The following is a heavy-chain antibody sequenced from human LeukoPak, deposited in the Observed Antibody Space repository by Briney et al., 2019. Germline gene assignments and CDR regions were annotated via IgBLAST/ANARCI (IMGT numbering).Heavy chain of an antibody. CDR1: GYTFTTYG. CDR2: ISTYIGNT. Sequence: GASVKVSCKTSGYTFTTYGISWVRQAPGQGLEWIGWISTYIGNTNYAQKLQDRVTLTTDTSTSTAYMEMSSLRSDDTAVYYCARAGPYGDYIYYYYYGMDVWGQGTTVTVSS. J-gene: IGHJ6*02. D-gene: IGHD4-17*01. V-gene: IGHV1-18*01. CDR3: ARAGPYGDYIYYYYYGMDV.